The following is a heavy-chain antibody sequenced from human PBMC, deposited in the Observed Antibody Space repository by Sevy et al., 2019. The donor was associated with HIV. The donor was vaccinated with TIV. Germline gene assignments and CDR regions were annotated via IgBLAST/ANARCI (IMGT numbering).Heavy chain of an antibody. CDR2: INPNSGGT. V-gene: IGHV1-2*02. Sequence: ASVKVSCKASGYTFTGYYMHWVRQAPGQGLEWMGWINPNSGGTNYAQKFQGRVTMTRDTSISTAYMELSRRRSDDTAVYYCARAGSIAAAGTMGYWGQGTLVTVSS. CDR3: ARAGSIAAAGTMGY. D-gene: IGHD6-13*01. J-gene: IGHJ4*02. CDR1: GYTFTGYY.